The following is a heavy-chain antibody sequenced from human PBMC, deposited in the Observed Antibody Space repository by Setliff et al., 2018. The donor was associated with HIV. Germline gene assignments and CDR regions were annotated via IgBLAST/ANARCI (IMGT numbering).Heavy chain of an antibody. CDR1: GFTFGDYA. D-gene: IGHD3-3*01. J-gene: IGHJ6*02. Sequence: PGGSLRLSCTASGFTFGDYAMSWVRQAPGKGLEWVGFIRSKAYGGTTEYAASVKGRFTISRDDSKSIAYLQMNSRKTEDTAVYYCTRGGGYYNFWSGDSPVYDYGMDVWGQGTTVTVSS. CDR2: IRSKAYGGTT. V-gene: IGHV3-49*04. CDR3: TRGGGYYNFWSGDSPVYDYGMDV.